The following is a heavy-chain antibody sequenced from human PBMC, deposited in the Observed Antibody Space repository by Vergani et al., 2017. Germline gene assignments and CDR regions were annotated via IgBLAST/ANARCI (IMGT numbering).Heavy chain of an antibody. V-gene: IGHV3-33*01. J-gene: IGHJ4*02. CDR3: ARVGTFSD. CDR2: IWYDGSKE. Sequence: QVQLEESGGGVVQPGRSLRLSCAGSGFTLSSHAMHWVRQAPGKGLEWVAFIWYDGSKEYYADSVKGRFTVSRDNAKNTLYLQMNGLRAEDTAVYYCARVGTFSDWGQGTLVTVSS. CDR1: GFTLSSHA. D-gene: IGHD3-16*01.